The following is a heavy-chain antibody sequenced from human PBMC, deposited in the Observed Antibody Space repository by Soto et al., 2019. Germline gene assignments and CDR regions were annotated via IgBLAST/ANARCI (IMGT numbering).Heavy chain of an antibody. J-gene: IGHJ4*02. V-gene: IGHV3-23*01. CDR1: GFTFSSYS. CDR2: ISGSGDNT. Sequence: EVQLLESGGGLVQPGGSLRLSCAASGFTFSSYSMTWVRQAPGKGLEWVSDISGSGDNTYYSDSVKGRFTISRDNSKNTLDLQMNSLRAEETALYYCAKRERWHDSGPYWGQGTLVTVSS. D-gene: IGHD4-17*01. CDR3: AKRERWHDSGPY.